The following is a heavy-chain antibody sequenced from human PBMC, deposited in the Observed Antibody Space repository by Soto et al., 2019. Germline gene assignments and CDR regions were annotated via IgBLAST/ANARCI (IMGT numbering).Heavy chain of an antibody. Sequence: ASVKVSCKASGYTFASYYMHWVRQAPGQGLEWMGIINPSGGSTSYAQKFQGRVTMTRDTSTSTVYMELSSLRSEDTAVYYCARALSARDAFDIWAQGTMVTVSS. D-gene: IGHD6-19*01. CDR2: INPSGGST. J-gene: IGHJ3*02. V-gene: IGHV1-46*03. CDR3: ARALSARDAFDI. CDR1: GYTFASYY.